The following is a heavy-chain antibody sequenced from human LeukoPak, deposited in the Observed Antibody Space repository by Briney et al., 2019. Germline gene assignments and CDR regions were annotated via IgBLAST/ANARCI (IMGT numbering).Heavy chain of an antibody. CDR1: GGSISSSSYY. J-gene: IGHJ4*02. CDR3: ARQGIVGATSDPPLDY. V-gene: IGHV4-39*01. Sequence: SETLSLTCTVSGGSISSSSYYWGWIRPPPGKGLEWIGSIYYSGSTYYNPSLKSRVTISVDTSKNQFSLKLSSVTAADTAVYYCARQGIVGATSDPPLDYWGQGTLVTVSS. CDR2: IYYSGST. D-gene: IGHD1-26*01.